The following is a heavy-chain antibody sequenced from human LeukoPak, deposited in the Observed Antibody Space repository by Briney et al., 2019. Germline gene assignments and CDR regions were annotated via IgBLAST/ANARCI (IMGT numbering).Heavy chain of an antibody. Sequence: GGSLRLSCAASGFTFSSKSMTWVRQAPGKGLEWVSAISGNGVDTLYADSVKGRFTISRDNSRNTLYLQMNSLRAEDTAVYYCAKDSRSLAAAGEVDYWGQGTLVTVSS. V-gene: IGHV3-23*01. D-gene: IGHD6-13*01. CDR3: AKDSRSLAAAGEVDY. CDR1: GFTFSSKS. J-gene: IGHJ4*02. CDR2: ISGNGVDT.